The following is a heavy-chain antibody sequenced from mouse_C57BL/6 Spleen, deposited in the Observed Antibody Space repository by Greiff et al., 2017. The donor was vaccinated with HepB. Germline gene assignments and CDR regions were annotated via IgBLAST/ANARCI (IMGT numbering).Heavy chain of an antibody. CDR1: GFSLTSYG. D-gene: IGHD1-1*01. J-gene: IGHJ2*01. Sequence: VMLVESGPGLVQPSQSLSITCTVSGFSLTSYGVHWVRQSPGKGLEWLGVIWSGGSTDYNAAFISRLSISKDNSKSQVFFKMNSLQADDTAIYYCARNYYGSSYGGFDYWGQGTTLTVSS. CDR2: IWSGGST. CDR3: ARNYYGSSYGGFDY. V-gene: IGHV2-2*01.